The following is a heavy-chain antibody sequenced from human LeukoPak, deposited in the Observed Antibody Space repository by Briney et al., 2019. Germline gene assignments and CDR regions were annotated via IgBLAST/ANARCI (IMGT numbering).Heavy chain of an antibody. J-gene: IGHJ4*02. V-gene: IGHV3-7*01. CDR2: IKEDGSEK. CDR1: GFTSSSYW. D-gene: IGHD3-10*01. CDR3: AREWFGELSFAY. Sequence: GGSLRLSCAASGFTSSSYWMSWVRQAPGKGLEWVANIKEDGSEKYYVDSVKGRFTISRDNAKNSLYLQMNNLRAEDTAVYYCAREWFGELSFAYWGQGTLVTVSS.